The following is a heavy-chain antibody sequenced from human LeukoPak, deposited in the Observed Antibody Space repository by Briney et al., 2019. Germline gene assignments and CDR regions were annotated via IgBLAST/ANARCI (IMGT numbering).Heavy chain of an antibody. D-gene: IGHD3-22*01. CDR3: ARDAYYYDSSGYLPVPIDY. CDR1: GFTFSSYS. V-gene: IGHV3-21*04. J-gene: IGHJ4*02. Sequence: GGSLRLSCAASGFTFSSYSMNWVRQAPGKGLEWVSSISSSSSYIYYADSVKGRFTISRDNAKNSLYLQMNSLRAEDTAVYYCARDAYYYDSSGYLPVPIDYWGQGTLVTVSS. CDR2: ISSSSSYI.